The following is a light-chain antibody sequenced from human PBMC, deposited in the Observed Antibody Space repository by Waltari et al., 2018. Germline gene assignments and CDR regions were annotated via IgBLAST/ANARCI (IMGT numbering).Light chain of an antibody. V-gene: IGLV1-40*01. CDR1: SSNIGAGYD. Sequence: QSGLTQPPSASGAPGQRVTISCPGSSSNIGAGYDVHWYQLLPGTAPKLLIYGNSNRPSGVPDRFSGSKSGTSASLAITGLQAEDEAGYYCQSYDSSLSGSVFGGGTKLTVL. CDR3: QSYDSSLSGSV. J-gene: IGLJ2*01. CDR2: GNS.